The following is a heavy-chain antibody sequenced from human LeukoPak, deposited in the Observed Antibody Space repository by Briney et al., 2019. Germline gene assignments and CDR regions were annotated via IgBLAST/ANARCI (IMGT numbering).Heavy chain of an antibody. V-gene: IGHV3-48*04. D-gene: IGHD3-10*01. CDR3: ARAKPKNMVRGLIMRRESRYYFDY. CDR2: ISSSSTTI. J-gene: IGHJ4*02. Sequence: GGSLRLSCAASGFTFSSYSMMWVRQAPGKGLEWVSYISSSSTTIYYADSVKGRFTISRDNSKSTLYIQMNSLRAEDTAVYYCARAKPKNMVRGLIMRRESRYYFDYWGQGTLVTVSS. CDR1: GFTFSSYS.